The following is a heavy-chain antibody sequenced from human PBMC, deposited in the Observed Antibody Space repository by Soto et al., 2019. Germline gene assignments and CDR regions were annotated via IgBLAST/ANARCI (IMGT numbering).Heavy chain of an antibody. CDR2: INPNSGGT. CDR1: GYTFTGYC. Sequence: ASVKVSCKASGYTFTGYCMHWVRQAPGQGLEWMGWINPNSGGTNYAQKFQGRVTMTRDTSISTAYMELSRLRSDDTAVYYCARDPLIVATITSPDWFDPWGQGTLVTVSS. D-gene: IGHD5-12*01. CDR3: ARDPLIVATITSPDWFDP. J-gene: IGHJ5*02. V-gene: IGHV1-2*02.